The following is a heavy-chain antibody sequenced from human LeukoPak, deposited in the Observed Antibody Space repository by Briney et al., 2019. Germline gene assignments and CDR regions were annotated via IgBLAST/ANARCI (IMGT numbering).Heavy chain of an antibody. CDR2: ISWDGGST. V-gene: IGHV3-43D*03. Sequence: PSGRSLRLSCAASGFTFDDYAMHWVRQAPGKGLEWVSLISWDGGSTYYADSVKGRFTISRDNAKNSLYLQMNSLRAEDTAVYYCASQGGRPKDIWGQGTMVTVSS. CDR1: GFTFDDYA. J-gene: IGHJ3*02. CDR3: ASQGGRPKDI.